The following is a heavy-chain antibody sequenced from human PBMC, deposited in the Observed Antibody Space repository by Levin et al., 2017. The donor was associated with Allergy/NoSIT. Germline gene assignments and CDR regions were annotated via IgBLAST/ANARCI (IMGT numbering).Heavy chain of an antibody. CDR3: VRRSDFMDV. CDR2: IYYTGTT. Sequence: ASETLSLTCTVSGVSISSYYWSWFRQPPGKGLEWIGYIYYTGTTNDNPSLKSRVTMSVDTSKIQFSLQLSSVTAADTAVYYCVRRSDFMDVWGQGTTVTVSS. D-gene: IGHD1-26*01. V-gene: IGHV4-59*01. J-gene: IGHJ6*02. CDR1: GVSISSYY.